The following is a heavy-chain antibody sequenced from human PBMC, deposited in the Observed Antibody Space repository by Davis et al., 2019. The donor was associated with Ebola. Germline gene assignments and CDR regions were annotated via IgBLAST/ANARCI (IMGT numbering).Heavy chain of an antibody. V-gene: IGHV1-69*05. CDR1: GGTFSSYA. D-gene: IGHD3-16*01. CDR2: IIPIFGTA. J-gene: IGHJ4*02. CDR3: ARIGGSIWDY. Sequence: SVKVSCKASGGTFSSYAISWVRQAPGQGLEWMGGIIPIFGTANYAQKFQGRVTMTRDTSTSTVYMELSSLRSEDTAVYYCARIGGSIWDYWGQGTLVTVSS.